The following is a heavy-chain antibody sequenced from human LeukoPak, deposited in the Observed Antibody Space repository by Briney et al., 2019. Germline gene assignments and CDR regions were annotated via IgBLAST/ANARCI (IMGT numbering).Heavy chain of an antibody. J-gene: IGHJ6*02. D-gene: IGHD6-19*01. V-gene: IGHV3-23*01. CDR1: GFTFSNYA. CDR3: AKNRAAVPDTQNYYYYGMDV. Sequence: GGSLRLSCAASGFTFSNYAMTWVRQAPGKGLEWVAAISDSSGRTYYADSVKGRFTISRDNSKNTLYVQMNSLRAEDTAVYHCAKNRAAVPDTQNYYYYGMDVWGQGTTVAVSS. CDR2: ISDSSGRT.